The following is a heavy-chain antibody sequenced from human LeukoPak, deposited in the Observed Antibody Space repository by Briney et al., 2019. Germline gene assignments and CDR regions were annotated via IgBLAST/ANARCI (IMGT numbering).Heavy chain of an antibody. D-gene: IGHD1-26*01. V-gene: IGHV3-30*03. Sequence: PGRSLRLSCAASGFIFSNSAMHWVRQAPGKGLEWVAVISYDGSNKYYADSVKGRFTISRDNAENSLYLQMNSLRAEDTAVYYCARGRGGSWWGQGTLVTVSS. CDR1: GFIFSNSA. CDR3: ARGRGGSW. J-gene: IGHJ4*02. CDR2: ISYDGSNK.